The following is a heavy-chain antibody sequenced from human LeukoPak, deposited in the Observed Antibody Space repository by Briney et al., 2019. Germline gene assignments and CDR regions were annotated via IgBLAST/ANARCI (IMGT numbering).Heavy chain of an antibody. V-gene: IGHV2-70*11. CDR2: IDWDDDK. CDR1: GFSLSTSGMC. J-gene: IGHJ6*02. D-gene: IGHD6-19*01. Sequence: SGPALVKPTQTLTLTCTFSGFSLSTSGMCVSWIRQPPGKALEWLARIDWDDDKYYSTSLKTRLTISKDTSKNQVVLTMTNMDPVDTATYYCARLYTLAVAGPATYYYYYYGMDVWGQGTTVTVSS. CDR3: ARLYTLAVAGPATYYYYYYGMDV.